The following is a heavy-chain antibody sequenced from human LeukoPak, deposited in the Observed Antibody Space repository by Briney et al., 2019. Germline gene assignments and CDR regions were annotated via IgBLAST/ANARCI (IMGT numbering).Heavy chain of an antibody. Sequence: QPGRSLRLSCAASGFSFSNYGMHWVRQAPGKGLEWEAVISYDGSIEYYADSVKGRFTISRDNSKNTLYLQMNSLRAEDTAAYYCARSPFGGVIVIGDYWGQGTLVTVSS. D-gene: IGHD3-16*02. J-gene: IGHJ4*02. CDR2: ISYDGSIE. CDR1: GFSFSNYG. CDR3: ARSPFGGVIVIGDY. V-gene: IGHV3-30*03.